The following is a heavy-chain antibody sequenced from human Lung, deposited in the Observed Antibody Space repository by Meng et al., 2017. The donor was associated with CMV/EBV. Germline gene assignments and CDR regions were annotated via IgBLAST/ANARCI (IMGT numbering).Heavy chain of an antibody. CDR3: TRHEREYYYGSSGTPYHYYYGMDV. D-gene: IGHD3-22*01. CDR1: GFTFSGSA. J-gene: IGHJ6*02. CDR2: IRSKANSYAT. Sequence: GGSXRLXCAASGFTFSGSAMHWVRQASGKGLEWVGRIRSKANSYATAYAVSVKGRFTISRDDSKNTAYLQMNSLKTEDTAVYYCTRHEREYYYGSSGTPYHYYYGMDVXGQGXTVTVSS. V-gene: IGHV3-73*01.